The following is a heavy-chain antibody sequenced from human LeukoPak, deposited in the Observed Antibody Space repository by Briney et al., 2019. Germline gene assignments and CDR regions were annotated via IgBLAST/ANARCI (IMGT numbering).Heavy chain of an antibody. J-gene: IGHJ6*03. D-gene: IGHD3-3*01. Sequence: SVKVSCKASGGTFSSYAISWVRQAPGQGLEWMGGIIPIFGTANYAQKFQGRVTITADEATSTAYMELRSLRSEDTAVYSCALTFGVVPTVYMDVWGKGTTVTVSS. CDR3: ALTFGVVPTVYMDV. V-gene: IGHV1-69*01. CDR1: GGTFSSYA. CDR2: IIPIFGTA.